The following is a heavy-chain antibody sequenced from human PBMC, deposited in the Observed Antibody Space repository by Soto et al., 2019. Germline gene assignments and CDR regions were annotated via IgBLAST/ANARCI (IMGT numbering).Heavy chain of an antibody. D-gene: IGHD3-22*01. J-gene: IGHJ6*02. CDR1: GFTFSSYA. CDR2: ISGSGGST. V-gene: IGHV3-23*01. CDR3: AKDGITYYYDSSGYLDV. Sequence: GGSLRLSCAASGFTFSSYAMSWVRQAPGKGLEWVSAISGSGGSTYYADSVKGRFTISRDNSKNKLYLQMNSLRAEDTAVYCCAKDGITYYYDSSGYLDVWGQGTTVTVSS.